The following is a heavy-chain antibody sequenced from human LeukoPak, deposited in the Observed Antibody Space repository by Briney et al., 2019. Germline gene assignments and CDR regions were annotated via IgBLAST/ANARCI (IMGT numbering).Heavy chain of an antibody. V-gene: IGHV4-39*01. J-gene: IGHJ5*02. CDR2: IYYTGST. Sequence: PSETLSLTCSVYGDSISSKSYYWGWIRQPPGKGLEWIGNIYYTGSTYYNPSLKSRVTISVDTSKNQFSLRLNSFTAADTAVYFCARTSYYLDLVPFDPWGQGTLVTVSS. CDR3: ARTSYYLDLVPFDP. CDR1: GDSISSKSYY. D-gene: IGHD3-10*01.